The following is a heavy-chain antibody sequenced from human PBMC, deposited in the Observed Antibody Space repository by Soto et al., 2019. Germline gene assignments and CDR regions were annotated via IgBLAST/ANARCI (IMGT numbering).Heavy chain of an antibody. Sequence: ASVKVSCKASGYTFTSYDINWVRQATGQGLEWMGWMNPNSGNTGYAQKFQGRVTMTRNTSISTAYMELSSLRSEDTAVYYCARGPYYDFWSGYLRTFDYWGQGTLVTVSP. CDR1: GYTFTSYD. CDR3: ARGPYYDFWSGYLRTFDY. V-gene: IGHV1-8*01. J-gene: IGHJ4*02. CDR2: MNPNSGNT. D-gene: IGHD3-3*01.